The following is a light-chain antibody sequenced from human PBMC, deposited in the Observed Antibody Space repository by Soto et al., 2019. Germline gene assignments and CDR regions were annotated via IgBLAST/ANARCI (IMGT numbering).Light chain of an antibody. CDR1: SSNIGNNI. CDR2: SDN. V-gene: IGLV1-44*01. CDR3: AAWDDNLSGIV. Sequence: VLTQAPSASGTPGQMVTISCSGRSSNIGNNIVNWYQQLPGTAPKLLIYSDNRRPSGVPDRFSGSKSGTSAPLAISGLQSEDEADYYCAAWDDNLSGIVFGIGTKVTVL. J-gene: IGLJ1*01.